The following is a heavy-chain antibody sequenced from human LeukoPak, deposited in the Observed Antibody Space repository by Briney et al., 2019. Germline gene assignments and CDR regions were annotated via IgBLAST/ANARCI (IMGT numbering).Heavy chain of an antibody. CDR1: GFTFSSYA. Sequence: GGSLRLSCAASGFTFSSYAMSWVRQAPGKGLEWVSAISGSDGSKYYADSVKGRFTISRDNSKNTLYLQMNSLRAEDTAVYYCAKAPRGAVAAGYYFDYWGQGTLVTVSS. D-gene: IGHD2-15*01. CDR3: AKAPRGAVAAGYYFDY. CDR2: ISGSDGSK. V-gene: IGHV3-23*01. J-gene: IGHJ4*02.